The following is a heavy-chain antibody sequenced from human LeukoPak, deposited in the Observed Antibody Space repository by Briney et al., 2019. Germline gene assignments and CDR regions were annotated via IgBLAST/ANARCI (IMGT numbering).Heavy chain of an antibody. CDR1: GFTFSTYW. CDR3: VVRGVVKPY. CDR2: IKPDGSER. V-gene: IGHV3-7*01. J-gene: IGHJ4*02. D-gene: IGHD3-10*01. Sequence: GGSLRLSCEASGFTFSTYWMSWVRQAPGKGLEWVANIKPDGSERYYVDPVKGRFTISRDNAKNSLYLQMNSPRAGDTAVYYCVVRGVVKPYWGQGTLSPSPQ.